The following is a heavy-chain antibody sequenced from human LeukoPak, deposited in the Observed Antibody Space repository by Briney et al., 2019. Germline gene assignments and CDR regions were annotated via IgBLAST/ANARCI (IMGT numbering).Heavy chain of an antibody. CDR1: GYTFTSYY. D-gene: IGHD1-26*01. CDR3: ARESGSRNFDY. V-gene: IGHV1-46*03. CDR2: INPSGGST. Sequence: ASVKVSCKASGYTFTSYYMHWVRQAPGQGLEWMGIINPSGGSTSYAQKFQGRVTMTRDTSTSTAYMELSSLRSEDTAVYYCARESGSRNFDYWGQGTLVTVSS. J-gene: IGHJ4*02.